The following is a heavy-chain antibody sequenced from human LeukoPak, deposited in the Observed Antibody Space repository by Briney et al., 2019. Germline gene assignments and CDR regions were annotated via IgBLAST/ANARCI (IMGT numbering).Heavy chain of an antibody. Sequence: SETLSLTCTVSGGSISNKYGSWIREPPGKGLEWIGYIYYSGSTNYNPSLKSRVTISVDTSKNQFSLKMSSVTAADTAVYYCARDGYSGNDGLWGQGTLVTVSS. CDR1: GGSISNKY. CDR2: IYYSGST. V-gene: IGHV4-59*01. D-gene: IGHD5-12*01. J-gene: IGHJ4*02. CDR3: ARDGYSGNDGL.